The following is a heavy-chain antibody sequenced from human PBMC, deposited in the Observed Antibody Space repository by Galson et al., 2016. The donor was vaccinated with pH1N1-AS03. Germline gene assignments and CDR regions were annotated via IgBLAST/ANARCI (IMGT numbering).Heavy chain of an antibody. Sequence: SLRLSCAASGFTFTNYSMNWVRQAPGQGLAWVSSISSSTSYIYYGDSVKGRFTISRDNVKNSLYLQMTSLRAEDTAVYYCSRGDYCTSTSCFWPRFYGMDVGGQGTTVTVS. J-gene: IGHJ6*02. CDR1: GFTFTNYS. CDR3: SRGDYCTSTSCFWPRFYGMDV. CDR2: ISSSTSYI. D-gene: IGHD2-2*01. V-gene: IGHV3-21*01.